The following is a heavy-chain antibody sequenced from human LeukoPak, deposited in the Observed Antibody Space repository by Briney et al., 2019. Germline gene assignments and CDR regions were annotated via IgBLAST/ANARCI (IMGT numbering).Heavy chain of an antibody. J-gene: IGHJ4*02. V-gene: IGHV3-23*01. D-gene: IGHD2-15*01. CDR3: AKDGGYCSGGSCYAEFLDY. CDR1: GFTFSKDA. CDR2: ISGSGGST. Sequence: QPGGSLRLSCAASGFTFSKDAMSWVRQAPGKGLEWVSSISGSGGSTYYADSVKGRFTISRDNSKNTLYLQMNSLRAEDTAVYYCAKDGGYCSGGSCYAEFLDYWGQGTLVTVSS.